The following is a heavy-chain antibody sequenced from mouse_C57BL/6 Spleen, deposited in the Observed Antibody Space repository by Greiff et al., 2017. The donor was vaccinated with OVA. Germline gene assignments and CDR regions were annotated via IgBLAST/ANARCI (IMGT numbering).Heavy chain of an antibody. CDR1: GYTFTDYY. Sequence: VQLQQSGPELVKPGASVKISCKASGYTFTDYYMNWVKQSHGKSLEWIGDINPNNGGTSYNQKFKGKATLTVDKSSSTAYMEHRSLASEDSAVYYCAKSRGSCYESFAYWGQGTLVTVSA. CDR3: AKSRGSCYESFAY. V-gene: IGHV1-26*01. D-gene: IGHD3-2*02. J-gene: IGHJ3*01. CDR2: INPNNGGT.